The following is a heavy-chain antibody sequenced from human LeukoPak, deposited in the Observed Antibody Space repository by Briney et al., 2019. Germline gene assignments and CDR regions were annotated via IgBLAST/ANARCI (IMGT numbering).Heavy chain of an antibody. D-gene: IGHD6-19*01. J-gene: IGHJ4*02. CDR2: INSDGSST. CDR1: GFTFSSYW. V-gene: IGHV3-74*01. Sequence: PGGSLRLSCAASGFTFSSYWMHWVRQAPGKGLVWVSRINSDGSSTSYADSVKGRFTISRDNAKNTLYLQMNSLRAEDTAVYYCARSGGYSGGWTIFDYWGQGTLVTVSS. CDR3: ARSGGYSGGWTIFDY.